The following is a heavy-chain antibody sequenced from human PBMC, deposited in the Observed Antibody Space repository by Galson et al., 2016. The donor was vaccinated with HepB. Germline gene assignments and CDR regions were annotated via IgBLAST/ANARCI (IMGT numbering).Heavy chain of an antibody. D-gene: IGHD3/OR15-3a*01. J-gene: IGHJ4*02. V-gene: IGHV3-23*01. CDR2: ISLLASTK. CDR1: GFTLNNFA. CDR3: AKDRRGIYGYDLVDY. Sequence: SLRLSCAASGFTLNNFAMSWFCQAPGRGLEWVSTISLLASTKYYADSVKGRFVISGDDSQSTLYLQMNNLRAEDTAIYYCAKDRRGIYGYDLVDYWGQGTLVTVSS.